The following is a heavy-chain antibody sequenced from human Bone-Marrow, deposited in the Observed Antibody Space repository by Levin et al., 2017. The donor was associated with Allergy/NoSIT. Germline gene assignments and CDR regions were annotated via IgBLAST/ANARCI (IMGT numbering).Heavy chain of an antibody. D-gene: IGHD3-3*01. V-gene: IGHV3-48*03. CDR1: GLTFSNYE. CDR3: ERAAESLNDYWSGYYRGYYYYYCMDV. J-gene: IGHJ6*03. CDR2: ISGSGNTT. Sequence: GGFLRLSCAASGLTFSNYEMNWVRQAPGKGLEWVSYISGSGNTTHYADSVKGRFTISRDNGKNLLYLQMNSLRAEDTAVYYCERAAESLNDYWSGYYRGYYYYYCMDVWGTVDTVTVSS.